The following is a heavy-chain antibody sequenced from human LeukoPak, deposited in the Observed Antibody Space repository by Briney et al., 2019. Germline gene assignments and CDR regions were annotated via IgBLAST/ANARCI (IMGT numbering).Heavy chain of an antibody. CDR3: ARSELLWFGGVNSGFDY. V-gene: IGHV4-59*11. D-gene: IGHD3-10*01. J-gene: IGHJ4*02. Sequence: NPSETLSLTYTVSGGSISGHYWNWIRQPPEKGLEWIGYIYYSGTINYNPSLKSRVTISLDTSKNQFSLKLSSVTAADTAVYYCARSELLWFGGVNSGFDYWGQGTLVTVSS. CDR1: GGSISGHY. CDR2: IYYSGTI.